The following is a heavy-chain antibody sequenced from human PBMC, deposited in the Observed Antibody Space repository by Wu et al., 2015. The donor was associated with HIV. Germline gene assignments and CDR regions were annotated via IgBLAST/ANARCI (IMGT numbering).Heavy chain of an antibody. CDR3: ARDSANYGMDV. CDR1: GYTFRSYG. J-gene: IGHJ6*02. D-gene: IGHD3-10*01. Sequence: QVQLVQSGAEVKEPGASVKVSCKSSGYTFRSYGFSWVRQAPGQGLEWLAWISAYNGNTNYAEEFQGRVTLTTDTSTNTAYMELRTLRSNDTAIYYCARDSANYGMDVWGQGTTVTVSS. V-gene: IGHV1-18*01. CDR2: ISAYNGNT.